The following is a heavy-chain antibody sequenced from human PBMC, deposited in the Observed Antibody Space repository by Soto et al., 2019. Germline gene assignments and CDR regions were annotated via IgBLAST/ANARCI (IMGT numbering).Heavy chain of an antibody. CDR2: ISSSSSTI. J-gene: IGHJ1*01. Sequence: GGSLRLSCAASGFTFSSYSMNWVRQAPGKGLEWVSYISSSSSTIYYADSVKGRFTISRDNAKNSLYLQMNSLRDEDTAVYYCARYDYDSSGYLEYFQHWGQGTLVTVSS. D-gene: IGHD3-22*01. CDR1: GFTFSSYS. V-gene: IGHV3-48*02. CDR3: ARYDYDSSGYLEYFQH.